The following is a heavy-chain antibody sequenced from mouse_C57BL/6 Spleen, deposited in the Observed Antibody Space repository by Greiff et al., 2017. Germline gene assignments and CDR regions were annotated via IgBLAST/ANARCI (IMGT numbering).Heavy chain of an antibody. CDR3: ARVGYYVRDAMDY. Sequence: QVQLKQPGTELVKPGASVKLSCKASGYTFTSYWMHWVKQRPGQGLEWIGNINPSNGGTNYNEKFKSKATLTVDKSSSTAYMQLSSLTSEDSAVYYCARVGYYVRDAMDYWGQGTSVTVSS. CDR2: INPSNGGT. J-gene: IGHJ4*01. CDR1: GYTFTSYW. V-gene: IGHV1-53*01. D-gene: IGHD2-3*01.